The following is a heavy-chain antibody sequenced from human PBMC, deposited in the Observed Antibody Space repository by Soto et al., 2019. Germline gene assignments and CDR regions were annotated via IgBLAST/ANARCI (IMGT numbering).Heavy chain of an antibody. CDR2: IYASGSP. D-gene: IGHD1-26*01. CDR1: GGSISVYY. CDR3: ARGVGSSPPQY. V-gene: IGHV4-59*01. Sequence: PSETLSLTCTLSGGSISVYYWSWIRQTPGQGLEWIGYIYASGSPYYNPSLRSRVTISADTSKNQISLKLTSPTAADTAVYYCARGVGSSPPQYWGRGTLVTVSS. J-gene: IGHJ4*02.